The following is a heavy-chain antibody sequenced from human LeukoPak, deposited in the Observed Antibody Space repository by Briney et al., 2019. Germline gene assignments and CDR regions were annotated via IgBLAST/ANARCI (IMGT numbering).Heavy chain of an antibody. CDR1: GYTFTGYY. Sequence: GASVKVSCKASGYTFTGYYMHWLRQAPGQGLEWMGWINPNSGGTNYAQKFQGRVTITRNTSISTAYMELSSLRSEDTAVYYCARGRWLRSKIPLDIWGQGTMVTVSS. J-gene: IGHJ3*02. V-gene: IGHV1-2*02. CDR3: ARGRWLRSKIPLDI. CDR2: INPNSGGT. D-gene: IGHD5-12*01.